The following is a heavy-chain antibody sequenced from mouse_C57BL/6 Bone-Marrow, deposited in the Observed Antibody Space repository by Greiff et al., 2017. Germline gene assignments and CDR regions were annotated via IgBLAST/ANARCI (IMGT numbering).Heavy chain of an antibody. CDR2: IWSGGST. V-gene: IGHV2-2*01. D-gene: IGHD6-1*01. CDR3: ARKGSATSSWYFDV. J-gene: IGHJ1*03. Sequence: QVQLKESGPGLVQPSQSLSITCTVSGFSLTSYGVHWVRPSPGKGLEWLGVIWSGGSTDYNAAFISRLSISKDNTKRQVFFKMNSLQADDTAIYYCARKGSATSSWYFDVWGTGTTVTVSS. CDR1: GFSLTSYG.